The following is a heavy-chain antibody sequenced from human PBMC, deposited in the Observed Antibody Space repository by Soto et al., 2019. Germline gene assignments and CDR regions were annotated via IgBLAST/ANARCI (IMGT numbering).Heavy chain of an antibody. J-gene: IGHJ4*02. D-gene: IGHD6-19*01. CDR1: GFTFSSYW. Sequence: EVQLVESGGGLVQPGGSLRLSCAASGFTFSSYWMSWVRPAPGKGLEWVANIKQDGSEKYYMDSVKGRFTISRDNTKNSLYLHMNSLRAEDTAVYYCAREELGFSSGWYYFDSWGQGTLFTVSS. CDR3: AREELGFSSGWYYFDS. V-gene: IGHV3-7*05. CDR2: IKQDGSEK.